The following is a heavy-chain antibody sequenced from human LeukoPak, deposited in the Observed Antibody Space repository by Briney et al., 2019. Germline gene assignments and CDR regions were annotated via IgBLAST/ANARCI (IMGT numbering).Heavy chain of an antibody. J-gene: IGHJ6*03. Sequence: GGSLRLSCAASGLTFTNYGFHWVRQAPGKGLEWVAFIRYDGTDKYYADSVKGRFTISRDSSKNTVYLQMNSLRAEDTAVYYCASVLLYYYYMDVWGKGTTVTVSS. D-gene: IGHD3-10*01. CDR1: GLTFTNYG. CDR3: ASVLLYYYYMDV. CDR2: IRYDGTDK. V-gene: IGHV3-30*02.